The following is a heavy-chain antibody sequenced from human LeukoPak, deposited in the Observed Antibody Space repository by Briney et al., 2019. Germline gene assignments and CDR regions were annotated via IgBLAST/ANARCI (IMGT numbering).Heavy chain of an antibody. V-gene: IGHV3-23*01. CDR3: AKGVSSYRAPNNWFDP. D-gene: IGHD3-16*02. CDR1: GFTFSSYA. Sequence: QAGGSLRLSCAASGFTFSSYAMSWVRQAPGKGLEWVSAISGSGGSTYNADSVKGRFTISRDNSKNTLYLQMNSLRAEDTAVYYCAKGVSSYRAPNNWFDPWGQGTLVTVSS. CDR2: ISGSGGST. J-gene: IGHJ5*02.